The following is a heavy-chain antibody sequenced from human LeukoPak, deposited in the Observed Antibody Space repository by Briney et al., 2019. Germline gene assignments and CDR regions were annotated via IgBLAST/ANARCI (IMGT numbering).Heavy chain of an antibody. CDR2: IYHSGRT. D-gene: IGHD6-13*01. Sequence: SETLSLTCTVSGYSISGGYYWGWIRQPPGKGLEWIGSIYHSGRTFYNPSLKSRVTISVDTSKNQFSLKLSSVTAADTAVYYCARGPSSWTYYYYMDVWGKGTTVTISS. CDR1: GYSISGGYY. CDR3: ARGPSSWTYYYYMDV. J-gene: IGHJ6*03. V-gene: IGHV4-38-2*02.